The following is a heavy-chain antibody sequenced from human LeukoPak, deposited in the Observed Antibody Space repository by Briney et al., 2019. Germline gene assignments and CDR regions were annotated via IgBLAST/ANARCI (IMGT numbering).Heavy chain of an antibody. CDR2: IYYSANA. V-gene: IGHV4-59*08. CDR3: ASHSSLGGPLAHFDS. Sequence: SETLSLTCSVSGGSITSYYWSWIRQPPGKGLEWIGFIYYSANANYNPSLKSRVTISVDTSKNHLSLKLNSVTAADTAVYYCASHSSLGGPLAHFDSWGQGRLVAVSS. CDR1: GGSITSYY. J-gene: IGHJ4*02. D-gene: IGHD2-2*01.